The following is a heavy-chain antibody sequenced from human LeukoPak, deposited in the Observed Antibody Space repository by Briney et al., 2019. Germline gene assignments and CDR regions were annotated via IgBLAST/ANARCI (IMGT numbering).Heavy chain of an antibody. CDR3: ARGYTSGWLYFDF. CDR1: GFTFSSYA. D-gene: IGHD6-19*01. J-gene: IGHJ4*02. Sequence: PGGSLRFSCAASGFTFSSYAMSWVRQAPGKGLEWVSGISGSGGSTYYADSVKGRFTISRDNSKNTLFLQLNNVRAEDTAVYYCARGYTSGWLYFDFWGQGTLVTVSS. CDR2: ISGSGGST. V-gene: IGHV3-23*01.